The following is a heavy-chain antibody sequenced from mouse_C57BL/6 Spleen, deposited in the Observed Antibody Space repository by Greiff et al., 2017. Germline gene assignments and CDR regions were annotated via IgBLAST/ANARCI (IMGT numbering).Heavy chain of an antibody. CDR1: GFNIKDDY. Sequence: EVQLVESGAELVRPGASVKLSCTASGFNIKDDYMHWVKQRPEQGLEWIGWIDPENGDTEYASKFQGKATITADTSSNTAYLQLSSLTSEDTAVYYCTTDGSSWFAYWGQGTLVTVSA. CDR3: TTDGSSWFAY. J-gene: IGHJ3*01. CDR2: IDPENGDT. V-gene: IGHV14-4*01. D-gene: IGHD1-1*01.